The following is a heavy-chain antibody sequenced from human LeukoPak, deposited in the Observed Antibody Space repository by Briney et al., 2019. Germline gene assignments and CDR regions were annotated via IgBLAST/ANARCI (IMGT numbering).Heavy chain of an antibody. J-gene: IGHJ4*02. CDR3: AHGQKLGEVERYFDY. D-gene: IGHD3-10*01. Sequence: SGPTLVNPTQTLTLTCTFSGFSLSTSGVNVGWIRQPPGKALEWLALIYWNDDKRYSPSLKSRLTITKDTSKNQVVLTMTNMDPVDTATYYCAHGQKLGEVERYFDYWGQGTLVTVSS. V-gene: IGHV2-5*01. CDR2: IYWNDDK. CDR1: GFSLSTSGVN.